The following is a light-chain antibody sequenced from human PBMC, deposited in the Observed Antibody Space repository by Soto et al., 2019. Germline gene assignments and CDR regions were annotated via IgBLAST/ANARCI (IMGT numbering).Light chain of an antibody. J-gene: IGKJ4*01. V-gene: IGKV1-9*01. CDR3: QQLNSYPVT. CDR1: QGLNSY. CDR2: ATS. Sequence: DIQLTQSPSFLSACVGDRVTITCRASQGLNSYFAWYQQKPGKAPKLLLYATSTLQSVFPSRFSGSGSGAEFTLTITSLQPEDIATYYCQQLNSYPVTFGGGTKVEIK.